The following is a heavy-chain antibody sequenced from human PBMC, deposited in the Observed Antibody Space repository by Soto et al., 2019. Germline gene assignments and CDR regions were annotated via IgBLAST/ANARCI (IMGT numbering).Heavy chain of an antibody. CDR1: GFTFRTYT. CDR2: ISSGSSYI. V-gene: IGHV3-21*01. Sequence: EVQVVESGGGLVKPGGSLRLSCAASGFTFRTYTMNWVRQAPGKGLEWVSSISSGSSYIYYADSLKGRFTISRDNAKNSLYLQMSSLRAEDTAVYYCARSMDVWGQGTTVTVSS. J-gene: IGHJ6*02. CDR3: ARSMDV.